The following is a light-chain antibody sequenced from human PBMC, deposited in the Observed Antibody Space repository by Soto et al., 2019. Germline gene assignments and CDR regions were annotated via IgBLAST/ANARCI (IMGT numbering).Light chain of an antibody. Sequence: EIVLTQSPATLSLSPGERATLSCRASQSVGSFLAWYQQKPGQAPRLLIYDASNRATGIPARFSGSGSGTDFPLTISSLEPEDFAVYYCQLRNNWSWTFGQGTKVEI. CDR3: QLRNNWSWT. CDR1: QSVGSF. J-gene: IGKJ1*01. CDR2: DAS. V-gene: IGKV3-11*01.